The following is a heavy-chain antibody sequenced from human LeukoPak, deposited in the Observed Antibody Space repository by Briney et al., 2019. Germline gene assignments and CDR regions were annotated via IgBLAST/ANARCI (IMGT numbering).Heavy chain of an antibody. CDR1: GFTFSSYA. D-gene: IGHD2-2*01. V-gene: IGHV3-23*01. CDR3: AKDLRRLRGSTSPNWFDP. J-gene: IGHJ5*02. Sequence: PGGSLRLSCAASGFTFSSYAMSWVRQAPGKGLEWVSAISGSGGSTYYADSVKGRFTISRDNSKNMLYLQMNSLRAEDTAVYYCAKDLRRLRGSTSPNWFDPWGQGTLVTVSS. CDR2: ISGSGGST.